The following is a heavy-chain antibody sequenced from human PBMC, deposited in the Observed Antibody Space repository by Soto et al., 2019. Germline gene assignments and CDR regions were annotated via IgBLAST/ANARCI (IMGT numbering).Heavy chain of an antibody. CDR1: GFTFSSYA. CDR2: ISGSGGST. Sequence: EVQLLESGGGLVQPGGSLRLSCAASGFTFSSYAMSWVRQAPGKGLEWVSAISGSGGSTYYADSVKGRFTISRDNSKNTLYLQMNSLRAEDTTVYYCANNRQWLVHRHFDYWGQGTLVTVSS. D-gene: IGHD6-19*01. V-gene: IGHV3-23*01. CDR3: ANNRQWLVHRHFDY. J-gene: IGHJ4*02.